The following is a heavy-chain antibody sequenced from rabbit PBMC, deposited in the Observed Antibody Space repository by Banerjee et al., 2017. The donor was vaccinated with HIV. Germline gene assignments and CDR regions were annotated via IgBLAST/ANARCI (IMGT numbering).Heavy chain of an antibody. V-gene: IGHV1S45*01. CDR1: GFSFSNKAV. D-gene: IGHD6-1*01. CDR3: ARDPRYAGYAYAQGDFNL. Sequence: QEQLVESGGGLVKPEGSLKLSCTASGFSFSNKAVMCWVRQAPGKGLEWISCIAGSSSGFTYSATWAKGRFTISKTSSTTVTLQMTSLTAADTATYFCARDPRYAGYAYAQGDFNLWGPGTLVTVS. CDR2: IAGSSSGFT. J-gene: IGHJ4*01.